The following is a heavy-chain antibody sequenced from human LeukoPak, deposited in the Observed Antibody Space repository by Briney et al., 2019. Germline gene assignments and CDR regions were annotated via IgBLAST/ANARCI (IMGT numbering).Heavy chain of an antibody. CDR2: ISAYKGNT. D-gene: IGHD3-22*01. V-gene: IGHV1-18*01. Sequence: AGVRVSCMASLYTFTSYGTSWVPQAPRQGGEWVGCISAYKGNTNYAQKLQGRVTMTTDTSTSTAYMELRSLRSDDTAVYYCARGGPFTYYYDSSGYTLTDFDYWGQGTLVTVSS. CDR1: LYTFTSYG. CDR3: ARGGPFTYYYDSSGYTLTDFDY. J-gene: IGHJ4*02.